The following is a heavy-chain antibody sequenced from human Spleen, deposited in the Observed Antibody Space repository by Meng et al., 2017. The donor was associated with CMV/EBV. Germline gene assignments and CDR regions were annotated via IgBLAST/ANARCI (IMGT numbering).Heavy chain of an antibody. CDR1: GFTFSTYA. CDR3: TIFGVPGWGLDV. CDR2: IYRGASST. D-gene: IGHD3-3*02. Sequence: GGSLRLSCAASGFTFSTYAMSWVRQAPGKGLEWVSVIYRGASSTYYADSVKGRFTISRDDSKTTLYLHMSSLRAEDTAVYYCTIFGVPGWGLDVWGQGTTVTVSS. V-gene: IGHV3-23*03. J-gene: IGHJ6*02.